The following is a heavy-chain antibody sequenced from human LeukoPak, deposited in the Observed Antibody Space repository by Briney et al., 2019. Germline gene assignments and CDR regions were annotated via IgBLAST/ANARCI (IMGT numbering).Heavy chain of an antibody. D-gene: IGHD5-18*01. Sequence: PGGSLRLSCAASGFTFSNYAMHWARQAPGKGLEWVAVISYDGSNKYYADSVKGRSTIPRDNSKNTLYLQMNSLRAEDTAVYYCARDQRGFRNGLPYYYYYGMDVWGQGTTVTVSS. J-gene: IGHJ6*02. V-gene: IGHV3-30-3*01. CDR2: ISYDGSNK. CDR3: ARDQRGFRNGLPYYYYYGMDV. CDR1: GFTFSNYA.